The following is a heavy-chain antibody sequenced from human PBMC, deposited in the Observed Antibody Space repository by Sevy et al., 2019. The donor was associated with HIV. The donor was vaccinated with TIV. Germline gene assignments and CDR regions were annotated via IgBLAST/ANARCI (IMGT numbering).Heavy chain of an antibody. Sequence: GGSLRLSCAGSGFTPSTYGMHWVRQAPGKVLEWVAVIGYDGNNKYYADSVKGRFTISRDNSKNTLFLQMDSLGAEDTAVYYCARDPRMYGDYLLAYFDYWGQGALVTVSS. V-gene: IGHV3-33*01. CDR2: IGYDGNNK. D-gene: IGHD2-8*01. CDR3: ARDPRMYGDYLLAYFDY. J-gene: IGHJ4*02. CDR1: GFTPSTYG.